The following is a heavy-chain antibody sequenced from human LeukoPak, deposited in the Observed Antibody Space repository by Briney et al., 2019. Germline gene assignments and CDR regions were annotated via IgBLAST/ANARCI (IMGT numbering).Heavy chain of an antibody. Sequence: AGRSLRLSCAASGFTFSSYAMHWVRKAPGKGLEWVAVISYDGSNKYYADSVKGRFTISRDNSKNTLYLQMNSLRAEDTAVYYCARDGIAVAGATSDFDYWGQGTLVTVSS. J-gene: IGHJ4*02. CDR2: ISYDGSNK. CDR3: ARDGIAVAGATSDFDY. V-gene: IGHV3-30-3*01. CDR1: GFTFSSYA. D-gene: IGHD6-19*01.